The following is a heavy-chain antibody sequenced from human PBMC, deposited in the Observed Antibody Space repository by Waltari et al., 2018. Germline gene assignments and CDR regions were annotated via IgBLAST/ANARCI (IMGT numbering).Heavy chain of an antibody. CDR3: ARDSSLDLILAAAGIRWFDP. J-gene: IGHJ5*02. D-gene: IGHD6-13*01. V-gene: IGHV3-11*04. Sequence: QVQLQESGPGLVKPSETLSLTCAVSGYSISSGDYWGWIRQPPGKGLGWVSYISSSSSTIYYADSVKGRFTISRDNAKNSLYLQMNSLRAEDTAVYYCARDSSLDLILAAAGIRWFDPWGQGTLVTVSS. CDR2: ISSSSSTI. CDR1: GYSISSGDY.